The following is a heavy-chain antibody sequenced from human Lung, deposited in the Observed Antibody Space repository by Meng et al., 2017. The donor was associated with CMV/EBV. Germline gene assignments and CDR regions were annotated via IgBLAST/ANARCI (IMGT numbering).Heavy chain of an antibody. CDR3: ARSGIGSSPLNSFDY. V-gene: IGHV3-48*04. D-gene: IGHD6-6*01. J-gene: IGHJ4*02. CDR1: GFTFSDYT. Sequence: GGSLRLSCAASGFTFSDYTMNWVRQAPGKGLEWVSFISSSSTTIYYADSVKGRFTISRDNAKNSLFLQMNSLRAEDTAVYFCARSGIGSSPLNSFDYWGQGTLVXVSS. CDR2: ISSSSTTI.